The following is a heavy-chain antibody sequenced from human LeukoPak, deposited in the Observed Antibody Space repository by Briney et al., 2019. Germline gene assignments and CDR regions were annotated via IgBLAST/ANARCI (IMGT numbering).Heavy chain of an antibody. CDR2: IRYDGSNK. D-gene: IGHD2-8*01. CDR1: GFTFSSYG. J-gene: IGHJ3*02. CDR3: AKDQTHHKYCTNGVCPPFDAFNI. Sequence: GGSLRLSCAASGFTFSSYGMHWVRQAPGKGLEWVAFIRYDGSNKYYADSVKGRFTISRDNSKNTLYLQMNSLRAEDTAVYYCAKDQTHHKYCTNGVCPPFDAFNIWGQGTMVTVSS. V-gene: IGHV3-30*02.